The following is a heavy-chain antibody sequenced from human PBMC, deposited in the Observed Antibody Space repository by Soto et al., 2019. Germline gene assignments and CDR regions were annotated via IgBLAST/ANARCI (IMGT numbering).Heavy chain of an antibody. J-gene: IGHJ2*01. CDR3: ARKVVEPTSRPDYWYFDL. CDR1: GFTFINYA. D-gene: IGHD2-21*01. Sequence: EVQLLESGGDSVQPGGSVRLSCAGSGFTFINYAMNWVRQAPGKGLEWVSTISGGSDARFFAASVRGRFTFSRDNSKPTVSLHMTSLGVDDTAVYYCARKVVEPTSRPDYWYFDLWGRGTLVTVSS. V-gene: IGHV3-23*01. CDR2: ISGGSDAR.